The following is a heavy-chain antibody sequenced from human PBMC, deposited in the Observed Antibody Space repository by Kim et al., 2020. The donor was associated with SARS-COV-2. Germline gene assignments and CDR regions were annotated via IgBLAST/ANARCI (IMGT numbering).Heavy chain of an antibody. Sequence: TYYNPSLKSRVTISVDTSKNQFSLKLSSVTAADTAVYYCARLVVVTAIFYWGQGTLVTVSS. CDR2: T. J-gene: IGHJ4*02. CDR3: ARLVVVTAIFY. D-gene: IGHD2-21*02. V-gene: IGHV4-39*01.